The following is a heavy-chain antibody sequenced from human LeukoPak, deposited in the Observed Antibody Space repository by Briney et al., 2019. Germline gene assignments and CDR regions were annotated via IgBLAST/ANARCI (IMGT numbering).Heavy chain of an antibody. D-gene: IGHD3-22*01. CDR2: ISYDGSNK. J-gene: IGHJ4*02. Sequence: GGSLRLSCAASGFTFSSYAMNWVRQAPGKGLEWVAVISYDGSNKYYADSVKGRFTISRDNSKNTLYLQMNSLRAEDTAVYYCARDYYDSSGYQDYWGQGTLVTVSS. CDR1: GFTFSSYA. CDR3: ARDYYDSSGYQDY. V-gene: IGHV3-30-3*01.